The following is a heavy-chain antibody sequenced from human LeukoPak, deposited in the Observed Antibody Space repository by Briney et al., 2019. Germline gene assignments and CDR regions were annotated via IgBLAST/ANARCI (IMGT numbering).Heavy chain of an antibody. Sequence: GTSVKVSCKASGFTFTSSAMQWVRQARGQRLEWIGWIVVGSGNTNYAQKFQERVTIIRDMSTSTAYMELSSLRSEDTAVYYCARARGNHYYDSSGYLDYWGQGTLVTVSS. D-gene: IGHD3-22*01. CDR1: GFTFTSSA. V-gene: IGHV1-58*02. J-gene: IGHJ4*02. CDR3: ARARGNHYYDSSGYLDY. CDR2: IVVGSGNT.